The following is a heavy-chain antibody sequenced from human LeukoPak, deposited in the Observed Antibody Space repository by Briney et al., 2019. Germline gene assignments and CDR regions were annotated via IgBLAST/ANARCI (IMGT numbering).Heavy chain of an antibody. CDR2: ISGSGGST. CDR3: AKGYVSVVVPAVIPYY. V-gene: IGHV3-23*01. Sequence: AGGSLRLSCAASGFTFKNYAMSWVRQAPGKGLDWVSGISGSGGSTYYADSVKGRFTISRDNSKNTLYLQMNSLRAEDTAVYYCAKGYVSVVVPAVIPYYWGQGTLVTVSS. D-gene: IGHD2-2*01. J-gene: IGHJ4*02. CDR1: GFTFKNYA.